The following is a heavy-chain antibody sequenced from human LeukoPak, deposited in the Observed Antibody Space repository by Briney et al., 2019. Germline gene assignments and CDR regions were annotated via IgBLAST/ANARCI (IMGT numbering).Heavy chain of an antibody. D-gene: IGHD3-3*01. Sequence: PGGSLRLSCAASGFTFSNYEMNWVRQAPGKGLEWVSAISGSGGSTYYADSVKGRFTISRDNSKNTLYLQMNSLRAEDTAVYYCARYFWSGYYGDYWGQGTLVTVSS. V-gene: IGHV3-23*01. J-gene: IGHJ4*02. CDR2: ISGSGGST. CDR1: GFTFSNYE. CDR3: ARYFWSGYYGDY.